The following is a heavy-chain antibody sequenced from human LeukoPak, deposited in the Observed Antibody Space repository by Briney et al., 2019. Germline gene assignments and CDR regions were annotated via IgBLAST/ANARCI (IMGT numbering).Heavy chain of an antibody. D-gene: IGHD3-22*01. Sequence: GGSLRLSCAASGFIFSRYWMHWVRQAPGKGLVWVSHINSDGNSINYADSVMGRFTISRDNAKNTLYLQMNSLRVEDSAVYYCAREGDDSSGSYQDYWGQGTLVTVSS. CDR1: GFIFSRYW. CDR2: INSDGNSI. CDR3: AREGDDSSGSYQDY. V-gene: IGHV3-74*01. J-gene: IGHJ4*02.